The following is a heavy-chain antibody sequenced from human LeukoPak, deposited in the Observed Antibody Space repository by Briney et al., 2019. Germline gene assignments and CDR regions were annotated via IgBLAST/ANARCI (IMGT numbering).Heavy chain of an antibody. J-gene: IGHJ4*02. CDR1: GFTISNFA. CDR3: GKGQGTGAYLTDY. Sequence: GGSLRLSCAASGFTISNFAIHWVRQAPGMGLQWVAFTRNDGTSEIYAESVRGRFTISRDNFKNTLFLQMNSLRAEDAAVYFCGKGQGTGAYLTDYWGQGTLVTVSS. V-gene: IGHV3-30*02. CDR2: TRNDGTSE. D-gene: IGHD3-10*01.